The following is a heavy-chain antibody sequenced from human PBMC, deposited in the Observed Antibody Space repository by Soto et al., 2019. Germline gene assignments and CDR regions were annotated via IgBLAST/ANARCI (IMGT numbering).Heavy chain of an antibody. CDR1: GFPFWHYG. J-gene: IGHJ6*02. D-gene: IGHD6-19*01. V-gene: IGHV3-33*01. CDR2: IWSEGNKE. Sequence: QVQLVESGGGVVQPGRSLRLSCVGSGFPFWHYGMHWVRQAPGKGLEWVAVIWSEGNKESYADSVKGRFALSRYNAKDTLYLEMNRLRVEDTAVYFCARDRNGGWFHMDVWGQGTTVSVSS. CDR3: ARDRNGGWFHMDV.